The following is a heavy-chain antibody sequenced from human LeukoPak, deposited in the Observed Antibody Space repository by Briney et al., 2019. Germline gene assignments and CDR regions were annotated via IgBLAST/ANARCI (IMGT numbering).Heavy chain of an antibody. CDR3: ARVVTVAWSERRPGYYYMDV. CDR2: ISSSGSTI. D-gene: IGHD1-1*01. J-gene: IGHJ6*03. CDR1: GFTFSSYE. Sequence: PGGSLRLSCAASGFTFSSYEMNWVRQAPGKGLEWVSYISSSGSTIYYADSVKGRFTISRDSAKNSLFLQMNSLRAEDTAVYYCARVVTVAWSERRPGYYYMDVWGKGTTVTVSS. V-gene: IGHV3-48*03.